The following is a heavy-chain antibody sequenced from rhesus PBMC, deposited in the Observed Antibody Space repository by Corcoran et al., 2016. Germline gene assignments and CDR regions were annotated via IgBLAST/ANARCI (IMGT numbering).Heavy chain of an antibody. D-gene: IGHD4-29*01. J-gene: IGHJ4*01. CDR2: INGRGENT. Sequence: QVQLQESGPGLVKPSETLSLTCAVSGGSISGYYWSWLRQPPGKGLEWIGRINGRGENTDDNPPRKSRVTSSTDTSKNQFSLKLSSVTAADTAVYYCARLDTVATTTGYFDYWGQGVLVTVSS. V-gene: IGHV4-160*01. CDR3: ARLDTVATTTGYFDY. CDR1: GGSISGYY.